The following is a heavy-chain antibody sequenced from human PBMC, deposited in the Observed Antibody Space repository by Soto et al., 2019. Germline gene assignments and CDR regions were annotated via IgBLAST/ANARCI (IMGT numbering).Heavy chain of an antibody. D-gene: IGHD6-19*01. CDR3: ARTEQWLVPPFDY. V-gene: IGHV1-46*01. CDR2: IDPSGGST. CDR1: GFILTSYY. J-gene: IGHJ4*02. Sequence: ASVKVSCKASGFILTSYYMHWVRQAPGQGLEWMGIIDPSGGSTTDAQKFQGRITMTRDTSTSTVYMELSSLRFEDTAVYYCARTEQWLVPPFDYWGQGTLVTVSS.